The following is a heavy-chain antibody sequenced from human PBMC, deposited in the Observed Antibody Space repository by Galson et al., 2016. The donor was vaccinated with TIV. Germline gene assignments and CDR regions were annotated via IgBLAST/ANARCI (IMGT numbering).Heavy chain of an antibody. V-gene: IGHV4-39*01. D-gene: IGHD4/OR15-4a*01. CDR3: ARPLTLAAFDM. Sequence: ETLSLTCTVSGVSISDSSYYWGWIRQPPGKGLEWIGSIHYSGSTYYRPSLKSRVAISVDTSRNQFSLRLSSVTAADTAVYYCARPLTLAAFDMWGQGTTVIVSS. J-gene: IGHJ3*02. CDR1: GVSISDSSYY. CDR2: IHYSGST.